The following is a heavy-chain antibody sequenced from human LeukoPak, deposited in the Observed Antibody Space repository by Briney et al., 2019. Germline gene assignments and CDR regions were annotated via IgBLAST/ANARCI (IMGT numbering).Heavy chain of an antibody. D-gene: IGHD6-19*01. Sequence: ASVKVSCKASGGTFSSYAISWVRQAPGQGLEWMGWISAYNGNTNYAQKLQGRVTMTTDTSTSTAYMELRSLRSDDTAVYYCARVVAVAGLDAFDVWGQGTMVTVSS. CDR1: GGTFSSYA. CDR3: ARVVAVAGLDAFDV. J-gene: IGHJ3*01. CDR2: ISAYNGNT. V-gene: IGHV1-18*01.